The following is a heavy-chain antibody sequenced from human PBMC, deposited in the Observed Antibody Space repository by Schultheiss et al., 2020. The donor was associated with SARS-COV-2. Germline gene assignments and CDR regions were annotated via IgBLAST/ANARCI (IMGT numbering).Heavy chain of an antibody. V-gene: IGHV4-39*07. D-gene: IGHD6-19*01. CDR3: ASRPTGIAVAGTDY. CDR2: IYYSGST. Sequence: SQTLSLTCTVSGGSISSGGYYWSWIRQPPGKGLEWIGSIYYSGSTYYNPSLKSRVTISVDTSKNQFSLKLSSVTAADTAVYYCASRPTGIAVAGTDYWGQGTLVTVSS. J-gene: IGHJ4*02. CDR1: GGSISSGGYY.